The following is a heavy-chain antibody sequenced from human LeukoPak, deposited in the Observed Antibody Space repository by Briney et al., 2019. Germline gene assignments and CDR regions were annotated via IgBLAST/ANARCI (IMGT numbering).Heavy chain of an antibody. D-gene: IGHD3-22*01. Sequence: SGPTLVNPTQTLTLTCTFSGVSLNTSGVGVGWIRQPPGKALEWLALIYWDDDKRYSPSLKDRLTIAKDTPKNQVVLTMTNMDPVDTATYYCAHRLHSYESSSYEDFDSWGQGTLVTVSS. V-gene: IGHV2-5*02. J-gene: IGHJ4*02. CDR2: IYWDDDK. CDR3: AHRLHSYESSSYEDFDS. CDR1: GVSLNTSGVG.